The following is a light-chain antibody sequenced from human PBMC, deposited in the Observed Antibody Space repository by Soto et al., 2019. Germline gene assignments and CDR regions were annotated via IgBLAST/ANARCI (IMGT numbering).Light chain of an antibody. V-gene: IGLV2-14*03. Sequence: QSVLAQPASVSGSPGQSITISCTGTSGDVDSHYVAWYQQHPNKAPKVLIYEGNNRPSGVSDRFSGSKSGNTASLTISGLQAEDEADYYCSSHTPNITLFGGGTKVTVL. CDR3: SSHTPNITL. J-gene: IGLJ2*01. CDR2: EGN. CDR1: SGDVDSHY.